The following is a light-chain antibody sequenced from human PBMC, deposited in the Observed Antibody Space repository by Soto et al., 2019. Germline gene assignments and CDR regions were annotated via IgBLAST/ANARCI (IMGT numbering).Light chain of an antibody. V-gene: IGKV1-5*01. CDR2: DAS. J-gene: IGKJ4*01. CDR3: QQSYYTPLT. CDR1: QSVSHW. Sequence: DIQMTQSPSTLSASVGDRVTITCRASQSVSHWLAWYQQKPGQAPKLLIYDASTLESGVPSRFSGSGSGTDFTLTISSLQPEDFATYYCQQSYYTPLTFGGGTKVDI.